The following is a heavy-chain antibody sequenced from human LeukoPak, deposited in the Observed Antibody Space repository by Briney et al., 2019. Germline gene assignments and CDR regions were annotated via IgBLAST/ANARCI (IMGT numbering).Heavy chain of an antibody. J-gene: IGHJ3*02. Sequence: SETLSLTCTVSGGSISLYYWNWIRQPAGKGLEWIGRIFTSGITNYNPSLKSRVTISVDTSKNQFSLKLSSVTAADTAVYYCARSPGVGAFDIWGQGTMVTVSS. CDR1: GGSISLYY. CDR3: ARSPGVGAFDI. V-gene: IGHV4-4*07. CDR2: IFTSGIT. D-gene: IGHD3-10*01.